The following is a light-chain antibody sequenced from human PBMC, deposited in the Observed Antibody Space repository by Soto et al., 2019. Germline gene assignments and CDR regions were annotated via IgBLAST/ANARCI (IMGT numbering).Light chain of an antibody. J-gene: IGKJ4*01. V-gene: IGKV3-15*01. CDR1: QSVSSN. CDR2: GVS. Sequence: EIVMTQSPGTLSVSPGERATLSCRASQSVSSNLAWYQQKPGQAPRLLMYGVSTRATGIPARFIGSGSVTEFTLTINSLQSEDFEMYYCQQYNKCPLTFGGGTRVGIK. CDR3: QQYNKCPLT.